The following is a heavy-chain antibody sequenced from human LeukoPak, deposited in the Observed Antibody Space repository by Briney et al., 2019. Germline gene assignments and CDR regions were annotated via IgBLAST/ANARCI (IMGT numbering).Heavy chain of an antibody. Sequence: GASVKVSCKASGYTFTGYYMHWVRQAPGQGLEWMGRINPNSGGTNYAQKFQGRVTMTRDTSISTAYMELSRLRSDDTAVYYCARGLVVVAATEYNWFDPWGQGTLVTVSA. CDR3: ARGLVVVAATEYNWFDP. CDR2: INPNSGGT. D-gene: IGHD2-15*01. J-gene: IGHJ5*02. V-gene: IGHV1-2*06. CDR1: GYTFTGYY.